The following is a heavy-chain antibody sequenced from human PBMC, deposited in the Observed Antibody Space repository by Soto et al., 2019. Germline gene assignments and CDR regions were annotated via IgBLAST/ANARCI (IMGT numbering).Heavy chain of an antibody. D-gene: IGHD3-10*01. CDR2: INPSGGST. CDR1: GYTFTSYY. J-gene: IGHJ4*02. CDR3: ARNRYGSGSYLYYFDY. V-gene: IGHV1-46*03. Sequence: QVQLVQSGAEVKKPGASVKVSCKASGYTFTSYYMHWVRQAPGQGLEWMGIINPSGGSTSYAQKFQGRVTMTRDTSTSTVYMELSSLRSEDTAVYYCARNRYGSGSYLYYFDYWGQGTLVTVSS.